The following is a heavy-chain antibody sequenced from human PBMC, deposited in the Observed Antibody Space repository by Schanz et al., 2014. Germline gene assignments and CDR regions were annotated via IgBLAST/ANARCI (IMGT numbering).Heavy chain of an antibody. CDR1: GFSFSSYA. CDR3: ARGGPAYYFDD. Sequence: EVQLLESGGGLVQPGGSLRLSCATSGFSFSSYAINWVRQAPGKGLEWVSGISGSGASAYYADSVKGRFTISRDNSNKTVDLQMNSLRAEDTAVYYCARGGPAYYFDDWGQGTLVTVSS. J-gene: IGHJ4*02. CDR2: ISGSGASA. V-gene: IGHV3-23*01.